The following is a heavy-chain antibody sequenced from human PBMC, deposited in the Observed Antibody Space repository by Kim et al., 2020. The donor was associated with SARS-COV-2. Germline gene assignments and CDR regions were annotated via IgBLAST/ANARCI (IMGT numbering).Heavy chain of an antibody. D-gene: IGHD2-2*02. CDR3: ARDNAVVPAAIGANYFDY. V-gene: IGHV1-2*02. CDR1: GYTFTGYY. J-gene: IGHJ4*02. CDR2: INPNSGGT. Sequence: ASVKVSCKASGYTFTGYYMHWVRQAPGQGLEWMGWINPNSGGTNYAQKFQGRVTMTRDTSISTAYMELSRLRSDDTAVYYCARDNAVVPAAIGANYFDYWGQGTLVTVSS.